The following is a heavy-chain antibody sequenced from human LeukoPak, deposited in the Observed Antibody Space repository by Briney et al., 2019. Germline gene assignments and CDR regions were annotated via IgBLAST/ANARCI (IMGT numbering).Heavy chain of an antibody. V-gene: IGHV4-59*08. Sequence: PSETLSLTCTVSGGSISSYYWSWIRQPPGKGLEWIGYIYYSGSTNYNPSLKSRVTISVDTSKNQFSLKLSSVTAADTAVYYCASLKDSSGCYGGYYFDYWGQGTLVTVSS. D-gene: IGHD6-19*01. CDR3: ASLKDSSGCYGGYYFDY. CDR1: GGSISSYY. J-gene: IGHJ4*02. CDR2: IYYSGST.